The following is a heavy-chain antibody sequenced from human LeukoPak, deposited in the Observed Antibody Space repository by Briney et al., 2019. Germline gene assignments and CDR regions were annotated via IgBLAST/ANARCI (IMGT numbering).Heavy chain of an antibody. V-gene: IGHV1-2*06. D-gene: IGHD2-15*01. CDR2: INPNRGGT. Sequence: ASVKVSCKASGYTFTGYYMHWVRQAPGQGLEWMGRINPNRGGTNYAQKFQGRVTMTRDTSISTAYMELSRLRSDDTAVYYGARGLVAAPFDYWGQGTLVTVSS. CDR3: ARGLVAAPFDY. J-gene: IGHJ4*02. CDR1: GYTFTGYY.